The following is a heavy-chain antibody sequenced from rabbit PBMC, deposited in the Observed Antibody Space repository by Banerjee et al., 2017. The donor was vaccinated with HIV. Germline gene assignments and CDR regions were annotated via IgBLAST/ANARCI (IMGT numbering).Heavy chain of an antibody. J-gene: IGHJ4*01. CDR3: ARVSETSGWGEDL. V-gene: IGHV1S40*01. Sequence: QSLEESGGDLVKPGASLTLTCTASGVSFSFNSYMCWVRQAPGKGLEWIACIDIGSSGFTYFASWAKGRFTISKTSSTTVTLQMTSLTVADTATYFCARVSETSGWGEDLWGPGTLVTVS. CDR1: GVSFSFNSY. D-gene: IGHD4-1*01. CDR2: IDIGSSGFT.